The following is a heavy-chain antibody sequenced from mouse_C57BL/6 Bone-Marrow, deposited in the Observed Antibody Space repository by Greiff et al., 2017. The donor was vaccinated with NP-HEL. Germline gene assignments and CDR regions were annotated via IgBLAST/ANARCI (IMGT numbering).Heavy chain of an antibody. V-gene: IGHV1-69*01. CDR1: GYTFTSYW. CDR2: IDPSDSYT. Sequence: QVQFQQPGAELVMPGASVKLSCKASGYTFTSYWMHWVKQRPGQGLEWIGEIDPSDSYTNYNQKFKGKSTLTVDKSSSTAYMQLSSLTSEDSAVYYCARKDFDYWGQGTTLTVSS. J-gene: IGHJ2*01. CDR3: ARKDFDY.